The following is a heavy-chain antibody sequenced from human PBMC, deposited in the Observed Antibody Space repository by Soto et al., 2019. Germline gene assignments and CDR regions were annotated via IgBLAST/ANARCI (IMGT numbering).Heavy chain of an antibody. Sequence: QAGGALRLSCAASGFPFISYSMSWVRQAPGKGLEWVSYISNSGTIIHDADSVKGRFTISRDNAKNSLSLQMNSLRDEDTAVYYCVRVFASNTFDVWGQGTVVTVSS. CDR2: ISNSGTII. D-gene: IGHD3-3*01. CDR1: GFPFISYS. J-gene: IGHJ3*01. V-gene: IGHV3-48*02. CDR3: VRVFASNTFDV.